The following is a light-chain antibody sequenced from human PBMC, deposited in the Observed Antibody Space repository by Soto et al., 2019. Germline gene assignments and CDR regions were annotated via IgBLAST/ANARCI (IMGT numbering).Light chain of an antibody. V-gene: IGLV3-1*01. Sequence: SYELTQPPSVSVSPGQPASISCSGDKLGGKYVCWYQQKPRQSPVLVIYQDTKRPSGIPERFSGSNSGNTATLTISGTQAMDEADYYCQSWDYNTAYYVFGTGTKLTVL. J-gene: IGLJ1*01. CDR2: QDT. CDR1: KLGGKY. CDR3: QSWDYNTAYYV.